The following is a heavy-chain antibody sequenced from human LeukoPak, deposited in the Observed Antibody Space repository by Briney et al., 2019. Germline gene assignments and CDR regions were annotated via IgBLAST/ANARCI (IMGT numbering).Heavy chain of an antibody. CDR3: ARVSVVAATVWFDP. CDR1: GGSISSYY. V-gene: IGHV4-4*07. J-gene: IGHJ5*02. CDR2: IYTSGST. D-gene: IGHD2-15*01. Sequence: PSETLSLNCTVSGGSISSYYWSWIRQPAGKGLEWIGRIYTSGSTNYNPSLKSRVTMSVDTSKNQFSLKLSSVTAADTAVYYCARVSVVAATVWFDPWGQGTLVTVSS.